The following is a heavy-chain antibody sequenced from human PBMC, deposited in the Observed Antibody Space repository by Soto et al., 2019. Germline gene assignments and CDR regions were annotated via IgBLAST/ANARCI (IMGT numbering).Heavy chain of an antibody. CDR2: VKGNGGST. Sequence: EVLLLESGGGFVQPGGSLRLSCAASGFIFNNYVMTWVRQAPGRGREWVSGVKGNGGSTHYADSVKGRFTIARDDSKNALYLQMNSLRADDTAVYHCTRGLGSLDPFDAWGPGTRVTVSS. D-gene: IGHD3-16*01. V-gene: IGHV3-23*01. CDR1: GFIFNNYV. J-gene: IGHJ3*01. CDR3: TRGLGSLDPFDA.